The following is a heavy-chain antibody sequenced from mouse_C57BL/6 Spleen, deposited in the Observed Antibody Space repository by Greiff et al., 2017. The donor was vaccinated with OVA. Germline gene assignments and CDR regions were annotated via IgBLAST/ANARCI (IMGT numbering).Heavy chain of an antibody. V-gene: IGHV1-52*01. Sequence: QVQLQQPGAELVRPGSSVKLSCKASGYTFTSYWMHWVKQRPIQGLEWIGNIDPSDSETHYNQKFKDKATLTVDKSSSTAYMQLSSLTSEDSAVYYCAKYSNYGDYYAMDYWGQGTSVTVSS. CDR1: GYTFTSYW. D-gene: IGHD2-5*01. CDR3: AKYSNYGDYYAMDY. CDR2: IDPSDSET. J-gene: IGHJ4*01.